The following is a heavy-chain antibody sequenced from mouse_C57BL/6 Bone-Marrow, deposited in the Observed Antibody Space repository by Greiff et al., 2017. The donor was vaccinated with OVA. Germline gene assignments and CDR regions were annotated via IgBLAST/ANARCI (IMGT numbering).Heavy chain of an antibody. J-gene: IGHJ2*01. Sequence: VQLQQSGAELARPGASVKLSCTASGYTFTSYGISWVKQRNGQGLEWIGEIYPRSGNTYYNEKFKGKATLTADKSSSTAYMELRSLTSEDSAVYFCARATVVALDYWGQGTTLTVSS. CDR1: GYTFTSYG. CDR3: ARATVVALDY. V-gene: IGHV1-81*01. CDR2: IYPRSGNT. D-gene: IGHD1-1*01.